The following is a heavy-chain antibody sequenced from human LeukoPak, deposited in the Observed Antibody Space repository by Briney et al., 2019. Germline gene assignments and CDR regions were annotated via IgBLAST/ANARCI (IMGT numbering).Heavy chain of an antibody. CDR3: AYHGPRYGMDV. Sequence: ASVKVSCKASGGTFSSYAISWVRQAPGQGLEWMGRIIPIFGIANYAQKFQGRVTITADKSTSTAYMELSSLRSEDTAVYYCAYHGPRYGMDVWGQGTTVTVSS. J-gene: IGHJ6*02. CDR2: IIPIFGIA. V-gene: IGHV1-69*04. CDR1: GGTFSSYA.